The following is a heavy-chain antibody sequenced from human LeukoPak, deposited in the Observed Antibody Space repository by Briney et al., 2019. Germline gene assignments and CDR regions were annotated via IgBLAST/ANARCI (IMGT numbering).Heavy chain of an antibody. J-gene: IGHJ5*02. Sequence: SETLSLTCAVPGVSISSNLWWTWVRQPPGKGLEWIAEIHHSGSINYNPSLKSRVTISVDKAKNQFSLNLNSVTAADTAVYYCARVGRLIYNITMIVVVITAEWFDPWGQGTLVTVSS. V-gene: IGHV4-4*02. CDR3: ARVGRLIYNITMIVVVITAEWFDP. CDR1: GVSISSNLW. CDR2: IHHSGSI. D-gene: IGHD3-22*01.